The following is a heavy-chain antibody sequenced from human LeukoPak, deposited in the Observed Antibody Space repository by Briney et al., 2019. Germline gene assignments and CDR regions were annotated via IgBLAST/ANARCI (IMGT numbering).Heavy chain of an antibody. CDR3: AKDDDGMDV. CDR1: GFTFSIYG. J-gene: IGHJ6*02. CDR2: ISYDGSNI. Sequence: GGSLRLSCAASGFTFSIYGMHWVRQAPGKGLEWVAVISYDGSNIYYADSVKGRFTISRDNSKNTLYLQMNSLRAEDTAVYYCAKDDDGMDVWGQGTTVTVSS. V-gene: IGHV3-30*18.